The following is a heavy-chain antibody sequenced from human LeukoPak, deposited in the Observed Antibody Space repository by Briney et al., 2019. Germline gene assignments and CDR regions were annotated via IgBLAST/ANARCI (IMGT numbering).Heavy chain of an antibody. Sequence: PGGSLRLSRAASGFGVSNYWMSWVRQAPGKGLEWVANIRQDGREKYYVDSVKGRFTISRDNADNSLYLQMNSLKVEDTAVYYCARYGNGEWLAHYAFDMWGQGTMVTVSS. CDR1: GFGVSNYW. CDR2: IRQDGREK. J-gene: IGHJ3*02. CDR3: ARYGNGEWLAHYAFDM. D-gene: IGHD6-19*01. V-gene: IGHV3-7*01.